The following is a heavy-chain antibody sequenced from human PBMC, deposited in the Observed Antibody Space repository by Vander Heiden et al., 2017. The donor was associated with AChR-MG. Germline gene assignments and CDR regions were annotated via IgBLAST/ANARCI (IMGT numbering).Heavy chain of an antibody. J-gene: IGHJ4*02. CDR3: AGKGAFAF. CDR2: ISRSGDSI. V-gene: IGHV3-48*03. D-gene: IGHD3-16*01. CDR1: GSPFSSFE. Sequence: EVQLVESGGGLVQPGGSLSLSCAGSGSPFSSFELNWLRQAPGKGLEWVSYISRSGDSIYYADSVKGRFTLSRDNAKSSMYLQMNSLRAEDTAVYYGAGKGAFAFWGQGTLVTVSS.